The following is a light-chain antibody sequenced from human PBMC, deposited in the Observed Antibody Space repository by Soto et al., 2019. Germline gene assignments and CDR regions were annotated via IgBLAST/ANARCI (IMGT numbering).Light chain of an antibody. CDR2: GAR. CDR3: LLSYGTTRRWV. Sequence: QAVVTQEPSLTVSPGGTVTLTCGSSTGAVTSGHYPYWFQQKPGQAPRTLIYGARNKHSWTPARFSGSLLGGKAALTLSGAQPEDEADYYCLLSYGTTRRWVFGGGTKLTVL. J-gene: IGLJ3*02. V-gene: IGLV7-46*01. CDR1: TGAVTSGHY.